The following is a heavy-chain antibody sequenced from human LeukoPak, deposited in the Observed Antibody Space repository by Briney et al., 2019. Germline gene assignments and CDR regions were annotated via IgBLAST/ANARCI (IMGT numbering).Heavy chain of an antibody. CDR1: GGSISSYY. J-gene: IGHJ6*02. CDR3: ARHYGSYYFGMDV. V-gene: IGHV4-59*08. D-gene: IGHD1-26*01. Sequence: PSETLSLTCTVSGGSISSYYWSWIRQPPGKGLEWIGYIYYSGSTNYSPSLKSRVTISVDTSKNQFSLKLSSVTAADTAVYYCARHYGSYYFGMDVWGQGTTVTVSS. CDR2: IYYSGST.